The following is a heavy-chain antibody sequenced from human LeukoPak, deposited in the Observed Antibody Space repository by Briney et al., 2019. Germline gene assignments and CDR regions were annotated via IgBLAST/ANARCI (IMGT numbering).Heavy chain of an antibody. CDR2: ISGGGGTT. Sequence: GGSLRLSCAASGFTFSSYAMSWVRQAPGKRLEWVSAISGGGGTTYYADSVKGRFTISRDNSKNTLFLQMNSLRDEDTAVYYCARGGGRYYDYDYWGQGTLVTVSS. V-gene: IGHV3-23*01. CDR1: GFTFSSYA. CDR3: ARGGGRYYDYDY. D-gene: IGHD1-26*01. J-gene: IGHJ4*02.